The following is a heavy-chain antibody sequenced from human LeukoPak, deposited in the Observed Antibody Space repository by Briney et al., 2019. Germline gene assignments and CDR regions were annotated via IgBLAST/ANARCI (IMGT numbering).Heavy chain of an antibody. D-gene: IGHD3-22*01. J-gene: IGHJ4*02. V-gene: IGHV3-66*01. CDR3: ARDWDAWDSSNY. Sequence: GGSLRLSCAASGFTFSSYAMHWVRQAPGKGLEWVSVIYSGGSTYYADSVKGRFTISRDNSKNTLYLQMNSLRAEDTAVYYCARDWDAWDSSNYWGQGTLVTVSS. CDR1: GFTFSSYA. CDR2: IYSGGST.